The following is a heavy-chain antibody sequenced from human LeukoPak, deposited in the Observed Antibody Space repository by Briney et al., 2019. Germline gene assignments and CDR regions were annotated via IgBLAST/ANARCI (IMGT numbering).Heavy chain of an antibody. CDR1: GDSLTSYD. CDR2: LKPNSGKT. D-gene: IGHD3-22*01. CDR3: ARSPNYYDRSGFSRPFDH. V-gene: IGHV1-8*01. Sequence: VPRRGSCKGFGDSLTSYDINCVRQAHGQGHEWMGWLKPNSGKTGYAQKFQGRVTMTRDTSKDTVYMELNSLRSEDTAVYYCARSPNYYDRSGFSRPFDHWGQGTLVTVSS. J-gene: IGHJ4*02.